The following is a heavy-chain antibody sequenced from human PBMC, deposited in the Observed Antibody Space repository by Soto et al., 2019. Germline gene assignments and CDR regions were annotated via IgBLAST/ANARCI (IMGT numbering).Heavy chain of an antibody. J-gene: IGHJ5*02. D-gene: IGHD6-13*01. CDR1: GGSISSGGYS. CDR2: IYHSGST. Sequence: LSLTCAVSGGSISSGGYSWSWIRQPPGKGLEWIGYIYHSGSTYYNPSLKSRVTISVDRSKNQFSLKLSSVTAADTAVYYCARVAAAGTLTGWFDPWGQGTLVTVSS. CDR3: ARVAAAGTLTGWFDP. V-gene: IGHV4-30-2*01.